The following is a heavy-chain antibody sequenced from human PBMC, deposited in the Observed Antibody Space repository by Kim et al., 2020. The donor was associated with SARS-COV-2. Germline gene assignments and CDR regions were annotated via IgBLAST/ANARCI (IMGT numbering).Heavy chain of an antibody. CDR2: VWPADSDA. CDR3: ARQFSAAAAGKADFDY. CDR1: GYDFTDHW. J-gene: IGHJ4*01. Sequence: GESLNISCKVSGYDFTDHWIGWVRQVPGKGLEWLGIVWPADSDARISPSLQGQVTFTADKSTTTAYLRWGSLKASDTAMYYCARQFSAAAAGKADFDYWG. V-gene: IGHV5-51*01. D-gene: IGHD6-13*01.